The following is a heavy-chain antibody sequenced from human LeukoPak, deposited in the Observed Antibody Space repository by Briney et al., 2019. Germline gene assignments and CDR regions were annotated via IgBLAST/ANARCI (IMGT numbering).Heavy chain of an antibody. Sequence: ASVKVSCKASGGTFSSYAISWVRQAPGQGLEWMGGIIPIFGTANYAQKFQGRVTITADESTSTAYMELSSLRSEDTAVYYCARVARGGYYYYYYMDVWGKGTTVTVSS. V-gene: IGHV1-69*13. J-gene: IGHJ6*03. CDR2: IIPIFGTA. CDR3: ARVARGGYYYYYYMDV. CDR1: GGTFSSYA.